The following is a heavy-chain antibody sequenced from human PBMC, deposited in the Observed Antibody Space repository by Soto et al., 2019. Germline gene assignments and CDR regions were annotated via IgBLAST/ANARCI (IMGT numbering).Heavy chain of an antibody. CDR1: GFTFGDYT. V-gene: IGHV3-43*01. D-gene: IGHD2-15*01. J-gene: IGHJ4*02. CDR2: ITWDGINI. Sequence: PGGSLRISCTASGFTFGDYTMHWVRQAPGKGLEWVSLITWDGINIEYADSVRGRFTISRDNSKNSLYLQMNGLRHEDTAFYYCAKDGIAWHWGQGTLVTVSS. CDR3: AKDGIAWH.